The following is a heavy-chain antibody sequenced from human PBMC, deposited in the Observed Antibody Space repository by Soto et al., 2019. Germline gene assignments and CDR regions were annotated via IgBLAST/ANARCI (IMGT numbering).Heavy chain of an antibody. D-gene: IGHD2-2*01. CDR1: GGSISSYY. CDR3: ARRARYCSSTSCYAEGQWGYYYYMDV. Sequence: SETLSLTCTVSGGSISSYYWSWIRQPPGKGLEWIGYIYYSGSTNYNPSLKSRVTISVDTSKNQFSLKLSSVTAADTAVYYCARRARYCSSTSCYAEGQWGYYYYMDVWGKGTTVTVSS. J-gene: IGHJ6*03. V-gene: IGHV4-59*08. CDR2: IYYSGST.